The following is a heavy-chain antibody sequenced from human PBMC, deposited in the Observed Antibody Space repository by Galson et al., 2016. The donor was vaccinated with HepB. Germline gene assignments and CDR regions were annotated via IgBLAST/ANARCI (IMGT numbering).Heavy chain of an antibody. CDR3: VRGLNWFDH. CDR2: LNPGDSDT. V-gene: IGHV5-51*01. CDR1: GYDFSTSW. J-gene: IGHJ5*02. Sequence: QSGAEAKQPGQSLKLSCNGSGYDFSTSWIAWVRQLPGKGLEWRGTLNPGDSDTRSSPSFQSQVTISAVKSISPADLQWSSLKASDTAMYYCVRGLNWFDHWGQGTLVTVSS.